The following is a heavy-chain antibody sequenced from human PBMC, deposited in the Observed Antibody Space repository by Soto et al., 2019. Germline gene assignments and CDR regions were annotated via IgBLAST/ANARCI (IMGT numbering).Heavy chain of an antibody. CDR1: GGSFSSYY. CDR2: INHSGST. Sequence: QVQLQQWGAGLLKPSETLSLTCAVYGGSFSSYYWSWIRQPPGKGLEWIGVINHSGSTNYDPSLKSRVTISIETSKNQVSLTLSSVNAADSAVYYCARGEPRFMEWLLLSEYFDPWGQGTLVTVSS. V-gene: IGHV4-34*01. CDR3: ARGEPRFMEWLLLSEYFDP. J-gene: IGHJ5*02. D-gene: IGHD3-3*01.